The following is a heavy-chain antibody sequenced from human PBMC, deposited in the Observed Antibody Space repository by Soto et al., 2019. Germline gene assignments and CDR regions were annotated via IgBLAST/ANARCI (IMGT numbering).Heavy chain of an antibody. Sequence: EVQLVESGGGLVQPGGSLRLSCAASGFTFRSYAMNWVRQAPGKGLEWVSYISSTSRSTIYYADSVKGRFTISKDDAKNSLYLQMNSLRDEETAVYYCLRDRCWTGYDVEYWGQGTLVAVSS. CDR3: LRDRCWTGYDVEY. CDR1: GFTFRSYA. J-gene: IGHJ4*02. CDR2: ISSTSRSTI. V-gene: IGHV3-48*02. D-gene: IGHD5-12*01.